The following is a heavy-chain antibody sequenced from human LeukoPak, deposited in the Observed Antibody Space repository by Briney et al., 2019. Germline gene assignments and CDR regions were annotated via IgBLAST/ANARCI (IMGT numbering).Heavy chain of an antibody. V-gene: IGHV4-61*02. CDR1: GGSISSDSYY. D-gene: IGHD5-18*01. Sequence: PSETLSLTCTVSGGSISSDSYYWTWIRQPAGKGLEWIGRVYTSGSTDFNPSLKSRVSISLDTCKNQFSLKLSSVTAADTAVYYCARGYTYGHGAMFDYWGQGTLVTVSS. CDR3: ARGYTYGHGAMFDY. CDR2: VYTSGST. J-gene: IGHJ4*02.